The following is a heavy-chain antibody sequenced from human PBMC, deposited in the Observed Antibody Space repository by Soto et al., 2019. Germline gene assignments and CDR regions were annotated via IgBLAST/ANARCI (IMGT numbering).Heavy chain of an antibody. CDR1: GASISSSY. CDR2: IYYSGST. V-gene: IGHV4-59*01. CDR3: ASLVVTAIDNWFDP. D-gene: IGHD2-21*02. Sequence: SETLSLTCPFSGASISSSYWIWIRPPPGRGLEWIGYIYYSGSTNYNPSLKSRVTISVDTSKNQFSLKLSSVTAADTAVYYCASLVVTAIDNWFDPWGQGTLVTVSS. J-gene: IGHJ5*02.